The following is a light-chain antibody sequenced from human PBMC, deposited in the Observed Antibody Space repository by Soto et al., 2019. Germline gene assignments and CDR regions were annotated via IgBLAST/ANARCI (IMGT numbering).Light chain of an antibody. Sequence: EIVMTQSPATLSVSPGERATLSCRASQSVSGNLAWYQQKPGQAPRLLIYAASTRATGIPARFSGSGSGTEFTLTISSLQSEDFAVYYCQQYNNWPTITFGPGTKVAIK. V-gene: IGKV3-15*01. CDR3: QQYNNWPTIT. CDR1: QSVSGN. J-gene: IGKJ3*01. CDR2: AAS.